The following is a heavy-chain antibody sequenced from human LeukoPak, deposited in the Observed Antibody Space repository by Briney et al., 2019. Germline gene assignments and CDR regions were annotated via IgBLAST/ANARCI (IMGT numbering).Heavy chain of an antibody. Sequence: GGSLRLSCEASGFTLSSHEMHWVRQAPGKGLEWISYISGSGTTIYYAESVRGRFTISRDNAKNSLFLQMNRLRVDDTAVYYCARDAGRDSSSWYREFGDNWFDPWGQGTLVTVSS. CDR2: ISGSGTTI. J-gene: IGHJ5*02. CDR1: GFTLSSHE. V-gene: IGHV3-48*03. D-gene: IGHD6-13*01. CDR3: ARDAGRDSSSWYREFGDNWFDP.